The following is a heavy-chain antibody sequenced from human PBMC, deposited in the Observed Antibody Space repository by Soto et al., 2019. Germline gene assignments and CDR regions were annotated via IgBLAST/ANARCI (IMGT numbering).Heavy chain of an antibody. CDR1: GGCISSYY. D-gene: IGHD3-10*01. CDR3: ATGRVLYGSEY. Sequence: PSETLSLTCTVSGGCISSYYWSWIRQPPGKGLEWIGYIYFSGGTNYNPSLKSRVTISLDTSKNQYSLRLSSVTTADTTLYYCATGRVLYGSEYWGQGTLVTVSS. J-gene: IGHJ4*02. V-gene: IGHV4-59*01. CDR2: IYFSGGT.